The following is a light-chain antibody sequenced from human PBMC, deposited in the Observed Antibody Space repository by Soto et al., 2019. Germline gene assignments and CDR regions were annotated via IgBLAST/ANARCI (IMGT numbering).Light chain of an antibody. CDR1: SGSVSTSYY. CDR3: VLYMGSGPWV. J-gene: IGLJ3*02. V-gene: IGLV8-61*01. CDR2: STN. Sequence: QTVVTQEPSFSVSPGGTVTLTCGLSSGSVSTSYYPSWYQQTPGQAPRTLIYSTNTRSSVVPDRFSGSILGNKAALTITGAQADDESDYYCVLYMGSGPWVFGGGTKLTVL.